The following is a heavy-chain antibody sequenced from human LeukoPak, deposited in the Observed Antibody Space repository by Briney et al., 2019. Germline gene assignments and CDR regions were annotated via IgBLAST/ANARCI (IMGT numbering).Heavy chain of an antibody. D-gene: IGHD2-15*01. Sequence: PSETLSLTCTVSGGSISSYYWSWIRQPPGKGLEWIGYIYYSGSTNYNPSLKSRVTISVDTSKNQFSLKLISVTAADTAVYYCARSVEGYCRGGSCYYYSYYMDVWGKGTTVTVSS. V-gene: IGHV4-59*01. CDR2: IYYSGST. J-gene: IGHJ6*03. CDR1: GGSISSYY. CDR3: ARSVEGYCRGGSCYYYSYYMDV.